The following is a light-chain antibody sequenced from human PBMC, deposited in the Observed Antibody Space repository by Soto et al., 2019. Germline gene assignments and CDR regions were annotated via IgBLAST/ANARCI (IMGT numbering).Light chain of an antibody. Sequence: QSALTQPASVSGSPGQSITISCTGTSSDVGSYNLVSWYQQHPGKAPKLMIYEVSKRPSGVSNRFSGSKSGNTASLTISGLQAEDEADYYCCSYAGLVVFGGGTKRPS. CDR1: SSDVGSYNL. CDR2: EVS. V-gene: IGLV2-23*02. CDR3: CSYAGLVV. J-gene: IGLJ2*01.